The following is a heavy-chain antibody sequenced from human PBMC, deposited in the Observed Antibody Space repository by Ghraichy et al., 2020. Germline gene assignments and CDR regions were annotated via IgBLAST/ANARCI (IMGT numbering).Heavy chain of an antibody. CDR2: ISYDGSNK. CDR3: ARAEWEHPLARWYYMDV. Sequence: GGSLRLSCAASGFTFSSYAMHWVRQAPGKGLEWVAVISYDGSNKYYADSVKGRFTISRDNSKNTLYLQMNSLRAEDTAVYYCARAEWEHPLARWYYMDVWGKGTTVTVSS. CDR1: GFTFSSYA. D-gene: IGHD1-26*01. V-gene: IGHV3-30-3*01. J-gene: IGHJ6*03.